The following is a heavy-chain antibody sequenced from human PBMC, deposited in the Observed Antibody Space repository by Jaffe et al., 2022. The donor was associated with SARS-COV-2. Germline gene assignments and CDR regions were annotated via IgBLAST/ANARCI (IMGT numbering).Heavy chain of an antibody. CDR2: IYHSGST. CDR1: GGSISSSKW. J-gene: IGHJ4*02. V-gene: IGHV4-4*02. Sequence: QVQLQESGPGLVKPSGTLSLTCAVSGGSISSSKWWTWVRQPPGKGLEWIGEIYHSGSTNYNPSLKSRVTISVDKSKNQFSLNLSSVTAADTAVYYCARKDWAAEGEPFDYWGQGTLVTVSS. CDR3: ARKDWAAEGEPFDY. D-gene: IGHD6-13*01.